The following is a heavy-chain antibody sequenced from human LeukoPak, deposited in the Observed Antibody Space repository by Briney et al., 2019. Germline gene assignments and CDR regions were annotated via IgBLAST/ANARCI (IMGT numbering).Heavy chain of an antibody. V-gene: IGHV3-23*01. Sequence: GGSLRLSCAASGFTLSDYDMAWVRQAPGKGLQWVSAIGWSSGETFYADSVKGRFTCSRDNSRNALYMQMDNLRAEDSAVYYCAKGRRELWNFDHWGQGALVTVSS. CDR2: IGWSSGET. CDR3: AKGRRELWNFDH. D-gene: IGHD5-18*01. J-gene: IGHJ4*02. CDR1: GFTLSDYD.